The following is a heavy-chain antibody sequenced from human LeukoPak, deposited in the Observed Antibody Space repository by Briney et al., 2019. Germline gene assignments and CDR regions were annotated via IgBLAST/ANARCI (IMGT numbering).Heavy chain of an antibody. CDR2: INHSGAT. CDR3: ARGIYGVYYFDY. CDR1: GGSLSGYY. V-gene: IGHV4-34*01. D-gene: IGHD4-17*01. J-gene: IGHJ4*02. Sequence: SETLSLTCAVYGGSLSGYYWSWIRQPPGKGLEWIGEINHSGATNYNPSLKSRVTIAVNTSKNQFSLRLSSVTAADTAMYYCARGIYGVYYFDYWGQGALVTVSS.